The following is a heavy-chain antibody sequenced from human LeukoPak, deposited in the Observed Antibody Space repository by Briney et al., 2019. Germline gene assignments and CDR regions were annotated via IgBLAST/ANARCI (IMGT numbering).Heavy chain of an antibody. CDR1: GGSISSYY. Sequence: SETLSLTCTVSGGSISSYYWSWIRQPPGKGLEWIWYIYYSGSTNYNPSLKSRVTISVDTSKNQFSLKLTSVTAADTAVYYCARTMEGYCSGGSCYQYSYYMDVWGKGTTVTVSS. D-gene: IGHD2-15*01. J-gene: IGHJ6*03. V-gene: IGHV4-59*13. CDR3: ARTMEGYCSGGSCYQYSYYMDV. CDR2: IYYSGST.